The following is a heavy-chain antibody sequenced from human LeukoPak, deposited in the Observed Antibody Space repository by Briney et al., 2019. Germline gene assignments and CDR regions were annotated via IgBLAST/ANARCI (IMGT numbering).Heavy chain of an antibody. CDR3: ARDGQQQIDYYMDV. D-gene: IGHD6-13*01. CDR2: IIPIFGTA. CDR1: GGTFSSYA. V-gene: IGHV1-69*05. J-gene: IGHJ6*03. Sequence: ASVKVSCKASGGTFSSYAISWVRQAPGQGLEWMGGIIPIFGTANYAQKFQGRVTITTDGSTSTAYMELSSLRSEDTAVYYCARDGQQQIDYYMDVWGKGTTVTVSS.